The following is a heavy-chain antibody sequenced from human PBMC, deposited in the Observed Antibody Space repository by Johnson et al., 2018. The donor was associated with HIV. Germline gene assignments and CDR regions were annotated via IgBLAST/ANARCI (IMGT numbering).Heavy chain of an antibody. V-gene: IGHV3-11*04. D-gene: IGHD4-17*01. J-gene: IGHJ3*01. Sequence: VQLVESGGGLVKPGVSLRLSCVTSGFGFSTYYMSWIRQAPGKGLECLSYISSSGSSIYYTDSVKGRFTISRDNTKKSLYLQMNSLTADDTAIYYCARDATPWGGDYVGYAFDLWGQGTNVIVSS. CDR1: GFGFSTYY. CDR2: ISSSGSSI. CDR3: ARDATPWGGDYVGYAFDL.